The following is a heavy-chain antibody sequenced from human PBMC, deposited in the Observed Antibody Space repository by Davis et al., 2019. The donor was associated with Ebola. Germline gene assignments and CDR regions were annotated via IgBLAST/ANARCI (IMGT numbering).Heavy chain of an antibody. CDR2: ISYDGSNK. D-gene: IGHD3-16*01. CDR3: ARARSLGFDYYYYYGMDV. J-gene: IGHJ6*02. Sequence: PGGSLRLSCAASGFTFSSYAMHWVRQAPGKGLEWVAVISYDGSNKYYADSVKGRFTISRDNSKNTLYLQMNSLRAEDTAVYYCARARSLGFDYYYYYGMDVWGQGTTVTVSS. V-gene: IGHV3-30-3*01. CDR1: GFTFSSYA.